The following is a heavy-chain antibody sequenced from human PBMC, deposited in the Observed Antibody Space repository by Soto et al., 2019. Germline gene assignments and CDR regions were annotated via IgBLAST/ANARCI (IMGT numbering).Heavy chain of an antibody. CDR2: IYHSGST. V-gene: IGHV4-30-2*01. CDR3: ARVSGSYYYGMDV. D-gene: IGHD1-26*01. Sequence: SETLSLTCAVSGGSISSGGYSWSWIRQPPGKGLEWVGYIYHSGSTNYNPSLKSRVTISVDKSKNQFSLKLSSVTAADTAVYYCARVSGSYYYGMDVWAQGTTVTVSS. J-gene: IGHJ6*02. CDR1: GGSISSGGYS.